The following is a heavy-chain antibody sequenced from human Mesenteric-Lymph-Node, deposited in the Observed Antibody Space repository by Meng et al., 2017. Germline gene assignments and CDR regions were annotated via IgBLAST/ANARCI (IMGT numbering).Heavy chain of an antibody. CDR3: ARDYNLWFGELFHKIYFDY. CDR1: GFTFSNAW. V-gene: IGHV3-15*01. Sequence: GESLKISCAASGFTFSNAWMSWVRQAPGKGLEWVGRIKSKTDGGTTDYAAPVKGGFTISRDDSKNTLYLQMNSLRAEDTAVYYCARDYNLWFGELFHKIYFDYWGQGTLVTVSS. J-gene: IGHJ4*02. CDR2: IKSKTDGGTT. D-gene: IGHD3-10*01.